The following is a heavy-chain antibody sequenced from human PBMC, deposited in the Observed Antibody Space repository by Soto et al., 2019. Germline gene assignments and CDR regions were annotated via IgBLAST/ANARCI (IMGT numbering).Heavy chain of an antibody. CDR2: IIPIFGTA. Sequence: GASVKVSCKASGVTFSSYAISWARQAPGQGLEWMGGIIPIFGTANYAQKFQGRVTITADESTSTAYMELSSLRSEDTAVYYCARERTGTTSMDVWGQGTTVTVSS. CDR3: ARERTGTTSMDV. CDR1: GVTFSSYA. D-gene: IGHD1-1*01. V-gene: IGHV1-69*13. J-gene: IGHJ6*02.